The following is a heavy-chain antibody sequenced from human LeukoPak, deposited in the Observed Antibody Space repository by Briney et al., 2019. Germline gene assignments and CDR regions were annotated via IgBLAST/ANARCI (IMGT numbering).Heavy chain of an antibody. V-gene: IGHV4-59*01. CDR2: VDHTGST. D-gene: IGHD1-1*01. CDR3: ARGRVSSSTWYSTYYYYFYVDV. Sequence: SETLSLTCSVSDDSITMYYWTWIRQPPGKGLEWIGYVDHTGSTNFNPSLNGRVSISRDTTKNLFSLRLRSVTAADTAVYFCARGRVSSSTWYSTYYYYFYVDVWGKGTTVTVSS. J-gene: IGHJ6*03. CDR1: DDSITMYY.